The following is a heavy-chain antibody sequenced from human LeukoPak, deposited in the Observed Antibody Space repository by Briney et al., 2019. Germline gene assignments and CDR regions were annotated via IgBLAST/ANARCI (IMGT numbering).Heavy chain of an antibody. V-gene: IGHV4-59*08. J-gene: IGHJ5*02. CDR2: IYYSGST. CDR1: GGSISRYY. D-gene: IGHD6-19*01. Sequence: PSETLSLTCTVSGGSISRYYWSWIRQPPGKGLEWIGYIYYSGSTNYNPSLKSRVTISVDTSKNQFSLKLSSVTAADTAVYYCARAKTVAVAGPFDPWGQGTLVTVSS. CDR3: ARAKTVAVAGPFDP.